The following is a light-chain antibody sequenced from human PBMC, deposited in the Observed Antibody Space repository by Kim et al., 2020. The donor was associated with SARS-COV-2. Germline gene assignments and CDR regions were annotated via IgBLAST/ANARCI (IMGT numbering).Light chain of an antibody. Sequence: SPGESATLSCRASQSITSSYLAWYQQKPGQTPRLLIYGASSRATGIPDRFSGSGSGTDFTLTISRLEPEDFAVYYCQQYDDSPWTFGQGTKVDIK. CDR3: QQYDDSPWT. CDR2: GAS. CDR1: QSITSSY. V-gene: IGKV3-20*01. J-gene: IGKJ1*01.